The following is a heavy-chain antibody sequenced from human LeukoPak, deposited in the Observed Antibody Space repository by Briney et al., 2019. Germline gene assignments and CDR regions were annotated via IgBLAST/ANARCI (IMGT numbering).Heavy chain of an antibody. CDR2: ISGSGGST. Sequence: GGSLRLSCAASGFTFSSYGMSWVRQAPGKGLEWVSAISGSGGSTYYADSVKGRFTISRDNSKNTLYLQMNSLRAEDTAVYYCAKDLPANTIVGAKWFGFSFDPWGQGTLVTVSS. V-gene: IGHV3-23*01. J-gene: IGHJ5*02. CDR1: GFTFSSYG. D-gene: IGHD1-26*01. CDR3: AKDLPANTIVGAKWFGFSFDP.